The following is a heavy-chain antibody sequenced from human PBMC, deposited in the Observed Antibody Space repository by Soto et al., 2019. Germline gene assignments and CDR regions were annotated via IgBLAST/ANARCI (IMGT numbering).Heavy chain of an antibody. J-gene: IGHJ6*02. V-gene: IGHV1-2*04. CDR1: GYTFTGYY. CDR3: AMVDVYVTPSPQDV. CDR2: INPNSGGT. Sequence: ASVKVSCKASGYTFTGYYMQWVRQAHGQGLEWMGWINPNSGGTNYAQKFQGWVTMTTDTSTTTAYMELRSLRSNDTAIYYCAMVDVYVTPSPQDVWGQGTTVTVSS. D-gene: IGHD3-16*01.